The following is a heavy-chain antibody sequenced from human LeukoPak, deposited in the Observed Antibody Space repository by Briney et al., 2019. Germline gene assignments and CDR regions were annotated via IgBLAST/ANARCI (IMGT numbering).Heavy chain of an antibody. Sequence: PSETLSLTCTVSGGSISSGSYYWSWIRQPAGKGLEWIGRIYTSGSTNYNLSLKSRVTISVDTSKNQFSLKLSSVTAADTAVYYCARGFPGGYSYGSNWFDPWGQGTLVTVSS. CDR3: ARGFPGGYSYGSNWFDP. V-gene: IGHV4-61*02. CDR2: IYTSGST. J-gene: IGHJ5*02. D-gene: IGHD5-18*01. CDR1: GGSISSGSYY.